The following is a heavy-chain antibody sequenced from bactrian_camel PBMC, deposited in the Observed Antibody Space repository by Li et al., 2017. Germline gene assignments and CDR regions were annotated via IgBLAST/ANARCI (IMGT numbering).Heavy chain of an antibody. CDR2: ISAVSAGT. V-gene: IGHV3S54*01. J-gene: IGHJ4*01. Sequence: HVQLVESGAGAVNTGGSRGLTCKAYKPNSGTNCMGWTRQAPGKGREVLAAISAVSAGTLYADAVKGRFRISQDNAENTVYLQMTNLKPEDSATYLCAGDSWSNEATMEPEYNFWGPGTQVTVS. D-gene: IGHD4*01. CDR1: KPNSGTNC. CDR3: AGDSWSNEATMEPEYNF.